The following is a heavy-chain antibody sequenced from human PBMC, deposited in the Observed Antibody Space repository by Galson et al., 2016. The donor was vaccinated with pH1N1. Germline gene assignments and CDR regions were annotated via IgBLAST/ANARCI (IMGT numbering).Heavy chain of an antibody. J-gene: IGHJ3*02. CDR3: ARALRPVSIPSEAVDI. CDR2: ISPCSGNT. Sequence: SVKVSCKASGYTFTIYGISWVRQAPGQGLEWMGWISPCSGNTKYAQKVQGRVTMTTEKSTGTSYMELRSLTSDDTAVYFCARALRPVSIPSEAVDIWGQGTMVTVSS. CDR1: GYTFTIYG. D-gene: IGHD2/OR15-2a*01. V-gene: IGHV1-18*01.